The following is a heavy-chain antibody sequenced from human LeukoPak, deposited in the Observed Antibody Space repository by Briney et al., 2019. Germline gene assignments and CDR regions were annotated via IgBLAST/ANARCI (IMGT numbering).Heavy chain of an antibody. CDR2: ISSSGSTI. CDR3: ARVALEAARWWYQYYFDY. V-gene: IGHV3-11*01. D-gene: IGHD2-15*01. CDR1: GFTFSDYY. J-gene: IGHJ4*02. Sequence: GGSLRLSCAASGFTFSDYYMSWIRQAPGKGLEWVSYISSSGSTIYYADSVKGRFTISRDNAKNSLYLQMNSLRAEDTAVYYCARVALEAARWWYQYYFDYWGQGTLVTVSS.